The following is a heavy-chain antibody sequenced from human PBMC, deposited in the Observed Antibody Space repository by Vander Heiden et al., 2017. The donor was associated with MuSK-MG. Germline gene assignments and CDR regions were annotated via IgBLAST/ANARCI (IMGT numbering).Heavy chain of an antibody. D-gene: IGHD3-10*01. Sequence: EVQLVESGGGLVKPGGSLGLSCAASGFCFNYAWMTWVRQAPGKGLEWVGRIKSESDGGTTDYAAPVEGRFTMSRDDSKNMLYLQMNSLKIEDTAVYDCNTGGLWFGRSIEYWGQGTLGTVAS. CDR2: IKSESDGGTT. J-gene: IGHJ4*02. V-gene: IGHV3-15*01. CDR1: GFCFNYAW. CDR3: NTGGLWFGRSIEY.